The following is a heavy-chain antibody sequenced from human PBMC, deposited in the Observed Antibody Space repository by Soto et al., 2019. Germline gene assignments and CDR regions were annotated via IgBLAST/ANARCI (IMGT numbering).Heavy chain of an antibody. CDR3: ANEGSCDSSGFYDYFHY. J-gene: IGHJ4*02. Sequence: EVQLLESGGGLVQPGGSLRLSCTASGFTFSPYTMSWVRQAPGQGLEWVSAISGSGGSTFYADSVKGRFAISRDNSKNTLFLQMNSLRADDTAVYYCANEGSCDSSGFYDYFHYWGQGTLVTVSS. V-gene: IGHV3-23*01. CDR2: ISGSGGST. D-gene: IGHD3-22*01. CDR1: GFTFSPYT.